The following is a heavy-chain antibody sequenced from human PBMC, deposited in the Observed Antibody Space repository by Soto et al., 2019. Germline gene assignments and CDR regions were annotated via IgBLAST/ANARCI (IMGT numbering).Heavy chain of an antibody. CDR1: GYTFTNYY. CDR2: INPTSGST. Sequence: QVQLVQSGAEVKKPGASVKVSCKASGYTFTNYYIHWVRQAPGQGLEWMGIINPTSGSTNYAQKFQGRVPLTYDTSTTTVYMELSGLRSEDTAVLYCARDLAAGDHWGQGTLVTVSS. V-gene: IGHV1-46*01. CDR3: ARDLAAGDH. J-gene: IGHJ4*02. D-gene: IGHD6-13*01.